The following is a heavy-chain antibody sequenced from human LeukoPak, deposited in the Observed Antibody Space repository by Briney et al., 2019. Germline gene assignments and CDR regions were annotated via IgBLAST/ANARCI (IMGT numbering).Heavy chain of an antibody. V-gene: IGHV1-8*01. CDR2: MNPNSGNI. D-gene: IGHD3-3*01. J-gene: IGHJ4*02. CDR1: GDSFTNYD. Sequence: ASVKVSCKASGDSFTNYDNNWVRQATGQGLEWMGWMNPNSGNIGHAQKFQGRLTMIRNTSINTSYMELRSLTSDDTAVYYCVRTAGIFWSGAYYFDSWGQGTLVTVSS. CDR3: VRTAGIFWSGAYYFDS.